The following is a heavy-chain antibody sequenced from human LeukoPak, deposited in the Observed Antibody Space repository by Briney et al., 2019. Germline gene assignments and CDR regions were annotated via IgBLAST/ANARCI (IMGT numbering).Heavy chain of an antibody. D-gene: IGHD3-22*01. CDR1: GFTVSSNY. CDR2: ISSSSSYI. Sequence: GGSLRLSCAASGFTVSSNYMSWVRQAPGKGLEWVSSISSSSSYIYYADSVKGRFTISRDNAKNSLYLQMNSLRAEDTAVYYCASFLLSSGYFDYWGQGTLVTVSS. J-gene: IGHJ4*02. V-gene: IGHV3-21*01. CDR3: ASFLLSSGYFDY.